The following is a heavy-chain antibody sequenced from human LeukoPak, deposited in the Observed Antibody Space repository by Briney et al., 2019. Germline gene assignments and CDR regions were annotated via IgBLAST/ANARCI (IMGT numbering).Heavy chain of an antibody. CDR3: ARGRPHDSSGYYLTWFDP. D-gene: IGHD3-22*01. Sequence: ASVKVSCKASGYTFTIYDINWVRQAPGQGLEWMGWISAYNGNTNYAQKLQGRVTMTTDTSTSTAYMELRSLRSDDTAVYYCARGRPHDSSGYYLTWFDPWGQGTLVTVSS. CDR2: ISAYNGNT. V-gene: IGHV1-18*01. CDR1: GYTFTIYD. J-gene: IGHJ5*02.